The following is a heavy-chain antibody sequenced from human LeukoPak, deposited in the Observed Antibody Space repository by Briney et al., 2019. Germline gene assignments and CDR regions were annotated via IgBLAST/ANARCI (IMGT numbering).Heavy chain of an antibody. CDR1: GFTFSSYW. CDR2: IKQDGSEK. V-gene: IGHV3-7*01. Sequence: GGSLRLSCAASGFTFSSYWMSWVRQAPGKGLEWVANIKQDGSEKYYVDSVKGRFTISRDNAKNSLYLQMNSLRAEDTAVYYCARDSLTMIVGRQKRGLDYWGQGTLVTVSS. CDR3: ARDSLTMIVGRQKRGLDY. J-gene: IGHJ4*02. D-gene: IGHD3-22*01.